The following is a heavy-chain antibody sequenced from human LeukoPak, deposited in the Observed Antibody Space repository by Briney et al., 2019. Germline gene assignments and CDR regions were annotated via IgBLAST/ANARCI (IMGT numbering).Heavy chain of an antibody. V-gene: IGHV5-51*01. J-gene: IGHJ3*02. D-gene: IGHD1-7*01. Sequence: GESLKISCKGSGYSFATYWIGWVRQMPGKGLEWMAIIYPIDSNTKYSPSFQGQVTISVDKSISTAYLQWSSLNAADTAMYFCARPYHQKWNYDDAFDIWGQGTMVTVSS. CDR3: ARPYHQKWNYDDAFDI. CDR2: IYPIDSNT. CDR1: GYSFATYW.